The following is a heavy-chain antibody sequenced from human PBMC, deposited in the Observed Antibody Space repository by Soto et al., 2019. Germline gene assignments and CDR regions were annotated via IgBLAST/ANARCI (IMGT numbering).Heavy chain of an antibody. CDR2: ISGSGFKK. Sequence: GGSLRLSCAASGFIFENFGMSWVRQAPGKGLEWISSISGSGFKKYYADSVKGRFTISRDNSKSTVYLELNNLSAEDTAVYHCAKNQGVELVPLATVDWFDPWGQRSVVPVSS. CDR3: AKNQGVELVPLATVDWFDP. V-gene: IGHV3-23*01. J-gene: IGHJ5*02. CDR1: GFIFENFG. D-gene: IGHD1-26*01.